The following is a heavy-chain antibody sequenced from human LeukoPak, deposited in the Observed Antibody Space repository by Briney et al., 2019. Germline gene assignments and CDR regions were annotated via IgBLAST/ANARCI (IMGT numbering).Heavy chain of an antibody. Sequence: MPSETLSLXCTVSGGSISSSSYSWSWIRQPAGKGLEWIGRIYAYGSGITNYNPSLKSRVTISVDTSKNQFSLKLSSVTAADTAMYYCARQFSPGAFDIWGQGTMVTVSS. CDR3: ARQFSPGAFDI. CDR2: IYAYGSGIT. D-gene: IGHD2/OR15-2a*01. V-gene: IGHV4-61*02. J-gene: IGHJ3*02. CDR1: GGSISSSSYS.